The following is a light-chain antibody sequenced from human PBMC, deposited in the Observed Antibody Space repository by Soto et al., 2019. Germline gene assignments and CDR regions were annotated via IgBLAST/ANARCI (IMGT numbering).Light chain of an antibody. Sequence: EFVLTQSPGTLSLSPGERATLSCSASQTVRNNYLAWYQKKXGQDPRXXIYDASSRATGIPDRFSGGGSGTDFNLTISRLEPEDFAVYYCQQFSSYPLTFGGGTKVDIK. CDR1: QTVRNNY. CDR2: DAS. V-gene: IGKV3-20*01. J-gene: IGKJ4*01. CDR3: QQFSSYPLT.